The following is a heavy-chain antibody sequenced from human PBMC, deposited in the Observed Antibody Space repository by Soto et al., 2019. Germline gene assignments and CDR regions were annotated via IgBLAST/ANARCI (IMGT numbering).Heavy chain of an antibody. CDR1: GYTFTSYA. D-gene: IGHD6-19*01. V-gene: IGHV1-3*01. CDR2: INAGNGNT. J-gene: IGHJ6*02. CDR3: ARIPGSGGMDV. Sequence: QVQLVQSGAEVKKPGASVKVSCKASGYTFTSYAMHWVRQAPGQRLEWMGWINAGNGNTKYSQKFQGRGTITRDTSASTAYMELSSLRSEATAVYYCARIPGSGGMDVWGQGTTVTVSS.